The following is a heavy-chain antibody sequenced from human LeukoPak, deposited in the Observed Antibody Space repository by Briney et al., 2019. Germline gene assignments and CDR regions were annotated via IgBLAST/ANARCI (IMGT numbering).Heavy chain of an antibody. CDR3: ARAGGYSYGYPSYFDY. Sequence: GGSLRLSCAASGFTVSSNYMSWVRQAPGKGLEWVSVIYSGGSTYYADSVKGRFTISRDNSKNTLYLQMNSLRAEDTAVYYCARAGGYSYGYPSYFDYWGQGILVTVSS. J-gene: IGHJ4*02. V-gene: IGHV3-53*01. D-gene: IGHD5-18*01. CDR2: IYSGGST. CDR1: GFTVSSNY.